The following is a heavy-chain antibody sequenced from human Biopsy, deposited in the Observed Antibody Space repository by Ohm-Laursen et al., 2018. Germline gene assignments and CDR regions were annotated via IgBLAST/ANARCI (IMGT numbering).Heavy chain of an antibody. CDR2: ISRRTNTI. J-gene: IGHJ4*02. CDR3: ARGSFAPDF. CDR1: GFTFSDYY. Sequence: SLRLSCAASGFTFSDYYMSRNHQAPGRGLKWASYISRRTNTIYYADSVKGRFTISRDNAKISLYLQMNRLRAGYTAVYYCARGSFAPDFWGQGTLVTVSS. V-gene: IGHV3-11*01. D-gene: IGHD2/OR15-2a*01.